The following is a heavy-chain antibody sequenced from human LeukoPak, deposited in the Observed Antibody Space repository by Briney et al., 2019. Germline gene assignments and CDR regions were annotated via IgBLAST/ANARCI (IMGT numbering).Heavy chain of an antibody. Sequence: GASVKVSCKASGGTFSSYAISWVRQAPGQGLEWMGGIIPIFGTANYAQKFQGRVTITADESTSTAYMELSSLRSEDTAVYYCARETSPGGSGAFDYWGQGTLVTVSS. CDR3: ARETSPGGSGAFDY. D-gene: IGHD2-15*01. J-gene: IGHJ4*02. CDR1: GGTFSSYA. CDR2: IIPIFGTA. V-gene: IGHV1-69*01.